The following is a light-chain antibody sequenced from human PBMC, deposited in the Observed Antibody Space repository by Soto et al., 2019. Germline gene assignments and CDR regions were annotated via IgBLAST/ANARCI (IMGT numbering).Light chain of an antibody. CDR1: QSISTW. CDR2: DAS. V-gene: IGKV1-5*01. Sequence: HSPAALSASSRYRFTITFGSSQSISTWLAWYQQKPGKAPKVLIYDASSLESGVPSRFSGSGSGTDFTLTISSLQPEDFATYYCQPFNTYLLISFGHGTRLAI. J-gene: IGKJ5*01. CDR3: QPFNTYLLIS.